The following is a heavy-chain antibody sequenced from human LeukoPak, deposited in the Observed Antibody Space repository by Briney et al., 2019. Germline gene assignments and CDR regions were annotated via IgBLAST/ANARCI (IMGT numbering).Heavy chain of an antibody. D-gene: IGHD1-7*01. V-gene: IGHV3-23*01. CDR1: GFTFSSYA. CDR3: AIDSWELRGY. J-gene: IGHJ4*02. Sequence: GGSLRLSCAASGFTFSSYAMSWVRQAPGKGLEWVSAISGSGGSTYYADSVKGRFTISRDNAKNSLYLQVNSLRAEDTAVYYCAIDSWELRGYWGQGTLVTVSS. CDR2: ISGSGGST.